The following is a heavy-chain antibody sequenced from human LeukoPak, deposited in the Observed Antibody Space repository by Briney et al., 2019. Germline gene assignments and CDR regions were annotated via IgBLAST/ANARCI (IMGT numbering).Heavy chain of an antibody. J-gene: IGHJ6*03. CDR2: IYRSGST. D-gene: IGHD2-2*01. V-gene: IGHV4-38-2*02. CDR1: GYSISSDYY. Sequence: SETLSLTCTVSGYSISSDYYWVWIRQPPGKGLEWIGSIYRSGSTNYNPSLKSRVTISVDTSQNQFSLKVNSVTAADTAVYYCARGDCSSTICYSPMDVWGKGTTVTVSS. CDR3: ARGDCSSTICYSPMDV.